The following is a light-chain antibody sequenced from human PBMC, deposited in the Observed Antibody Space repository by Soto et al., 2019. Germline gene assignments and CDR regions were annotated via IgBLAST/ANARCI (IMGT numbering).Light chain of an antibody. Sequence: SVLTQQPSVSGAPGQGVTVSCTGTSSNIGAGYDVHWYQHLPGTAPKLLIYGNTIRPSGVPDRFSGSKSGTSASLAITGLXAEDEADYYCQSYDRSLRGYVFGTGTKATVL. J-gene: IGLJ1*01. CDR1: SSNIGAGYD. CDR2: GNT. CDR3: QSYDRSLRGYV. V-gene: IGLV1-40*01.